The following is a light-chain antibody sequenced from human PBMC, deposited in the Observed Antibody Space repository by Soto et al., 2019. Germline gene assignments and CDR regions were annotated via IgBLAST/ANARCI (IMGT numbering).Light chain of an antibody. Sequence: QSALTQPASVSGSPGQSITISCTGTSSDVGNYNYVSWYQQHPGKAPKLMIYEVSNRPSGVSNRFSGSKSGHTASLTISGLQAEDEAEYYCSAYTSSTTYVFGTGTKVTVL. V-gene: IGLV2-14*01. CDR1: SSDVGNYNY. J-gene: IGLJ1*01. CDR2: EVS. CDR3: SAYTSSTTYV.